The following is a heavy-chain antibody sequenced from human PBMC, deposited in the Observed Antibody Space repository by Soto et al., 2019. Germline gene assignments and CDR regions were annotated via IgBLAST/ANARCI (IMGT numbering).Heavy chain of an antibody. J-gene: IGHJ4*02. CDR2: IDYSGSS. CDR3: TRDSSKWNYFV. Sequence: SETLSLTCTVSGGSVSSGSFYWSWIRQPPGKGLEWIGYIDYSGSSNYNPSLKSRITISVDTPKDQFSLNLSSASAADTAIYYCTRDSSKWNYFVWGQGTLVTVSS. D-gene: IGHD1-7*01. V-gene: IGHV4-61*01. CDR1: GGSVSSGSFY.